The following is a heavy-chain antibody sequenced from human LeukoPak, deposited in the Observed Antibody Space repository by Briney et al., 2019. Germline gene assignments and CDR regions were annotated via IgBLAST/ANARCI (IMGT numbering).Heavy chain of an antibody. J-gene: IGHJ4*02. CDR1: GFTFSNYN. Sequence: GGSLRLSCVASGFTFSNYNMNWVRQAPGKGLEWASWISSSSYFINYADSLKGRFTISRDNAKNSLYLQMNSLRAEDTAVYYCARGSGAGRLDYWGQGTLVTVSS. V-gene: IGHV3-21*01. D-gene: IGHD3-10*01. CDR3: ARGSGAGRLDY. CDR2: ISSSSYFI.